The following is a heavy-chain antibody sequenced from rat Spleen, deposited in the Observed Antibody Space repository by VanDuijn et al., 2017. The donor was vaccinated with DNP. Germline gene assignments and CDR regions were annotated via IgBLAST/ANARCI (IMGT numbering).Heavy chain of an antibody. CDR3: IWDFRNWFPY. Sequence: EVQLVETGGSLVQPGGSLKLTCATSGVDFSHAWMHWVRQSPEKQLEWVAQIKAKSDNYATYYAESVKGRFTISRDDSKSSVHLQMNSLKEEDTAIYYCIWDFRNWFPYWGQGTLVTVSA. V-gene: IGHV6-8*01. J-gene: IGHJ3*01. CDR1: GVDFSHAW. CDR2: IKAKSDNYAT.